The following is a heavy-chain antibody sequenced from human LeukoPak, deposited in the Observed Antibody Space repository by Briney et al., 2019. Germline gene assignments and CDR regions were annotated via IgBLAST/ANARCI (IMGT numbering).Heavy chain of an antibody. Sequence: GGSLRLSCAASGFPFSSYSMTWDRQAPGKGLEWVANIKPDGTTKFYVDSVKGRFTISRDNALNSLYLQMNSLRAEDTAIYYCARSIPYGTTWYGRSDYWGQGTLVTVSS. CDR1: GFPFSSYS. V-gene: IGHV3-7*03. CDR2: IKPDGTTK. CDR3: ARSIPYGTTWYGRSDY. D-gene: IGHD6-13*01. J-gene: IGHJ4*02.